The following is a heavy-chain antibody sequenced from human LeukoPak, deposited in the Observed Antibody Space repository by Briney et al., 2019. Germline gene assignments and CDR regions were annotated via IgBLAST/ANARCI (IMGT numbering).Heavy chain of an antibody. V-gene: IGHV5-51*01. Sequence: GESLKISYKASGYSFTNYWIGWVRQIPGRGLEWMGIINPPNSDAKYSPSFQGQVTISVDKSISTAYLQWTSLKASDNAIYYCARHAWDGTPHRWFDPWGQGTRVTVSS. CDR1: GYSFTNYW. D-gene: IGHD1-7*01. CDR2: INPPNSDA. CDR3: ARHAWDGTPHRWFDP. J-gene: IGHJ5*02.